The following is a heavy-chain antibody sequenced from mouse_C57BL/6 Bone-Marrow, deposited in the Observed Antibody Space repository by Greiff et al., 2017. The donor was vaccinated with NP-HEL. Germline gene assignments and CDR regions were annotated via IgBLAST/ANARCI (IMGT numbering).Heavy chain of an antibody. CDR2: INPNNGGT. CDR1: GYTFTDYY. CDR3: AKRMDFDY. J-gene: IGHJ2*01. V-gene: IGHV1-26*01. D-gene: IGHD2-3*01. Sequence: EVQLQQSGPELVKPGASVKISCKASGYTFTDYYMNWVKQSHGKSLEWIGDINPNNGGTNYNQKFKGKAILTVDKSSSTAYMGLRSLTSEDSAVYYCAKRMDFDYWGQGTTLTVSS.